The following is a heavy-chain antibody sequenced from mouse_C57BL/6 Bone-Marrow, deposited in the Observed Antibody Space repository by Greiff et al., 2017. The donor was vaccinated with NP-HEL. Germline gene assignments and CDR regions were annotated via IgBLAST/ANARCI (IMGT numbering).Heavy chain of an antibody. CDR2: INPGSGGT. V-gene: IGHV1-54*01. Sequence: QVQLQQSGAELVRPGTSVKVSCKASGYAFTNYLIEWVKQRPGQGLEWIGVINPGSGGTNYNEKFKGKATLTADKSSSTAYMQLSSLTSEDSAVYFCARQLRLLPYAMDYWGQGTSVTVSA. CDR1: GYAFTNYL. D-gene: IGHD3-2*02. J-gene: IGHJ4*01. CDR3: ARQLRLLPYAMDY.